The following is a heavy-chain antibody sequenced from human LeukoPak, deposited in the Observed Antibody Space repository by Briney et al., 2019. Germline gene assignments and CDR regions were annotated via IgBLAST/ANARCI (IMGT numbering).Heavy chain of an antibody. CDR2: INWNGGST. Sequence: PGGSLRLSCAASGFTFDDRGMSWVRQAPGKGLEWVFGINWNGGSTAYTDSVKCRFTISRDNAKKSLYMQMNSLRDEDTALYYCAREYASLGFDIWSQGTMVTVSS. V-gene: IGHV3-20*04. CDR3: AREYASLGFDI. CDR1: GFTFDDRG. J-gene: IGHJ3*02. D-gene: IGHD7-27*01.